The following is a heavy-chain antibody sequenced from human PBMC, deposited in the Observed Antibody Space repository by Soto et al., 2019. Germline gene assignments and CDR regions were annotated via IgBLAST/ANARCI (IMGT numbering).Heavy chain of an antibody. CDR3: AREGGSSWKNYYFYYGMDV. Sequence: SETLSLTCAVSGGSISSGCYCWSWIRQPPGKGLEWIGYMYYSGSTNYNPSLKSRVTISVDTSKNQFSLKLSSVTAADTAVYYCAREGGSSWKNYYFYYGMDVWGQGTTVTV. D-gene: IGHD6-13*01. CDR1: GGSISSGCYC. J-gene: IGHJ6*02. V-gene: IGHV4-61*01. CDR2: MYYSGST.